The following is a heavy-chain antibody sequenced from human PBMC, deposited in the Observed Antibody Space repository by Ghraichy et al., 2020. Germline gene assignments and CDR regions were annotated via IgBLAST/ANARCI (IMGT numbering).Heavy chain of an antibody. J-gene: IGHJ6*02. CDR2: IYYSGST. D-gene: IGHD3-22*01. Sequence: SEPLSLTCTVSGGSISSGGYYWSWIRQHPGKGLEWIGYIYYSGSTYYNPSLKSRVTISVDTSKNQFSLKLSSVTAADTAVYYCARITGVVMDYYYGMDVWGQGTTVTVSS. CDR1: GGSISSGGYY. CDR3: ARITGVVMDYYYGMDV. V-gene: IGHV4-31*03.